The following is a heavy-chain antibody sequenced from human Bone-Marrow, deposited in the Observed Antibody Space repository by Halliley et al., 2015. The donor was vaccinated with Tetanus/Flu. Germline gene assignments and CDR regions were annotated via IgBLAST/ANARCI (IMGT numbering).Heavy chain of an antibody. J-gene: IGHJ4*02. CDR1: GFTFSNYA. CDR3: ANWGGWGSLTSGKYYYFDY. V-gene: IGHV3-23*01. Sequence: SLRLSCAASGFTFSNYALNWVRQTPGKGLEWVSGISGSGGSTYYADSVKGRFTISRDNSKNTLYLLMNSLRAEDTAIYYCANWGGWGSLTSGKYYYFDYWGQGTLVTVSS. CDR2: ISGSGGST. D-gene: IGHD3-16*01.